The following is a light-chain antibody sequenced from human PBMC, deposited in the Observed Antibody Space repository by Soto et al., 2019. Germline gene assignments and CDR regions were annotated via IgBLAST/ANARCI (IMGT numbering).Light chain of an antibody. Sequence: EIVLTQSPGTLSLSPGERATLSCRASQSVRSSYLAWYQQKPGQAPRLLIYGASSRATGIPDRFSGSGSGTDFTLTISRLEPEDFAVYYCQHYGSSSFTFGQGTKLEIK. J-gene: IGKJ2*01. V-gene: IGKV3-20*01. CDR3: QHYGSSSFT. CDR1: QSVRSSY. CDR2: GAS.